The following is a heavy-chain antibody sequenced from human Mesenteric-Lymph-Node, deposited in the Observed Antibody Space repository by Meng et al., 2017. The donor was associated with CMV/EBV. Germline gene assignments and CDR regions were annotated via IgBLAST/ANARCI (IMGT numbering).Heavy chain of an antibody. Sequence: SKFTFRNFWRSWVRQAPGKGLEWVATITNDGSDKYYVDSVKGRLTISRDNAQNSLYLQMSSLRAEDTAVYYCATDPPIVDSSGPGGRWGQGTLVTVSS. D-gene: IGHD3-22*01. CDR3: ATDPPIVDSSGPGGR. CDR1: KFTFRNFW. J-gene: IGHJ4*02. V-gene: IGHV3-7*04. CDR2: ITNDGSDK.